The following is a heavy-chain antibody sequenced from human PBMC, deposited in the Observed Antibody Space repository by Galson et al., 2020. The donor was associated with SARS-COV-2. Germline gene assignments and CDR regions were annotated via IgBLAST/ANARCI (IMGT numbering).Heavy chain of an antibody. D-gene: IGHD6-6*01. CDR2: INHSGST. V-gene: IGHV4-34*01. CDR3: AREGGYSSSPSYFDY. CDR1: GGSFSGYY. J-gene: IGHJ4*02. Sequence: SETLSLTCAVYGGSFSGYYWSWIRQPPGNGLEWIGEINHSGSTNYNPSLKSRVTISVDTSKNQFSLKLSSVTAADTAVYYCAREGGYSSSPSYFDYWGQGTLVTVSS.